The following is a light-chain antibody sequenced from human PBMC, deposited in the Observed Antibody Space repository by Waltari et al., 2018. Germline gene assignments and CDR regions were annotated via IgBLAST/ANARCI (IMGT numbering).Light chain of an antibody. V-gene: IGKV3-20*01. J-gene: IGKJ4*01. CDR2: GAS. CDR1: QSVSSSY. Sequence: EIVLTQPPGTLSLSPGERATLSCRASQSVSSSYLAWYQQKPGQAPRLLIYGASSSATSIPDTFSGSGSVTDFTLTISRLEPEDFAVYYCQQYGSSPLTFGGGTKVEIK. CDR3: QQYGSSPLT.